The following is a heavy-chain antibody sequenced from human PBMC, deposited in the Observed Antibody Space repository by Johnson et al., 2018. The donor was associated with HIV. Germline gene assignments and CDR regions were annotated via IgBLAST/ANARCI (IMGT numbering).Heavy chain of an antibody. CDR2: IWYDGSNK. J-gene: IGHJ3*02. V-gene: IGHV3-33*06. Sequence: QVLLVESGGGVVQPGRSLRLSCTASGFTFSSYGIHWVRQAPGKGLEWVALIWYDGSNKYYADSVKGRFTISRDNSKNTLYLQMNSLRAEDTAVYYCAKDLLTEREDDAFDIWGQGTMVTVSS. CDR3: AKDLLTEREDDAFDI. CDR1: GFTFSSYG. D-gene: IGHD1-14*01.